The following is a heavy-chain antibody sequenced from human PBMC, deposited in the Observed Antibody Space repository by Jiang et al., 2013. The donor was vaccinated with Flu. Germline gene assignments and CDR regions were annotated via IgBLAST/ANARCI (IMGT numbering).Heavy chain of an antibody. CDR3: ARDLPYYYMDV. Sequence: GGGLVKPGGSLRLSCVASGFSFADYYMHWIRQAPGKRLEWVSSISSSGSLIYSADSVKGRFTISRDNAENSLFLQMNSLRAEDTALYYCARDLPYYYMDVWGKGTTVTVSS. CDR1: GFSFADYY. V-gene: IGHV3-11*01. D-gene: IGHD5/OR15-5a*01. J-gene: IGHJ6*03. CDR2: ISSSGSLI.